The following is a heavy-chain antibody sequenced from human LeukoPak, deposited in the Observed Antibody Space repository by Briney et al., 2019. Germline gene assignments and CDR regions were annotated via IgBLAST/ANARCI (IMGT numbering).Heavy chain of an antibody. Sequence: PGGSLRLSCAASGFTFSSYSMNWVRQAPGKGLEWVSSISSSSSYIYYADSVKGRFTISRDNAKNSPYLQMNSLRAEDTAVYYCARGEMATIAIDYWGQGTLVTVSS. D-gene: IGHD5-24*01. V-gene: IGHV3-21*01. CDR1: GFTFSSYS. CDR2: ISSSSSYI. CDR3: ARGEMATIAIDY. J-gene: IGHJ4*02.